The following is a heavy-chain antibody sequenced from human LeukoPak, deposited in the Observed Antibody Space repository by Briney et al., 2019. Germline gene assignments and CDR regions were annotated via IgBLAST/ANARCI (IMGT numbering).Heavy chain of an antibody. Sequence: GESLKISCEGSGGSFTKFWIGWVRQMPGKGLELMGIIYPADSDTRYSPSFQGQVTISADKSISTAYLQWSSLKASDTAMYYCARHRGYSYGLSGWFDPWGQGTLVTVSS. D-gene: IGHD5-18*01. V-gene: IGHV5-51*01. CDR3: ARHRGYSYGLSGWFDP. CDR1: GGSFTKFW. CDR2: IYPADSDT. J-gene: IGHJ5*02.